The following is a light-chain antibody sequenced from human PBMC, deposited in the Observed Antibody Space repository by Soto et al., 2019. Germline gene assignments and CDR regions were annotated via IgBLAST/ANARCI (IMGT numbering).Light chain of an antibody. CDR2: GAS. CDR3: QQYVTSAIT. V-gene: IGKV3-20*01. J-gene: IGKJ5*01. Sequence: EIVMTQSPATVSVSPGERVTLSCRASQSVRSSYLAWYQQKPGQAPRLLISGASSRATGIPDRFSGGGSGTDFTLTISSLEPEDFTLNYCQQYVTSAITFGQGTRLEIK. CDR1: QSVRSSY.